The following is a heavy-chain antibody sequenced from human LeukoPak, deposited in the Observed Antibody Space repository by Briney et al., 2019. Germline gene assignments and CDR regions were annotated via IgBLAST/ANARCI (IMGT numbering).Heavy chain of an antibody. CDR3: ASPYCSGSSCYPSIAMSGRFYY. CDR2: IIPIFGTA. D-gene: IGHD2-15*01. V-gene: IGHV1-69*01. J-gene: IGHJ4*02. CDR1: GGTFSSYA. Sequence: GASVKVSCKASGGTFSSYAIDWVRQAPGQGLEWMGGIIPIFGTANYAQKFQGRVTITADESTSTAYMELARLRSEDTAVYFCASPYCSGSSCYPSIAMSGRFYYWGQGTLVTVSS.